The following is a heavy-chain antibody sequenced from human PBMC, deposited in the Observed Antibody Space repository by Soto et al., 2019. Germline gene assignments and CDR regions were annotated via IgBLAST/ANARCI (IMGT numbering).Heavy chain of an antibody. CDR2: IYDSGRT. J-gene: IGHJ5*02. Sequence: QVQLQESGPGLVKPSQTLSLTCTVSGDSISSGGYYWTWSRQHPGKGLELIGYIYDSGRTYYNPYLMSRVTISVDTSKNQFFLKLSSVTAADTAVYYCSRSVFPWGQGTLVTVSS. CDR1: GDSISSGGYY. CDR3: SRSVFP. V-gene: IGHV4-31*03.